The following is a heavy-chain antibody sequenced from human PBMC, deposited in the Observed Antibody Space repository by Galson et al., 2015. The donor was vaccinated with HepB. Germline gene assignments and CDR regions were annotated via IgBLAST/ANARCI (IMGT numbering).Heavy chain of an antibody. CDR2: ISGSSSYT. J-gene: IGHJ4*02. CDR1: GFTFSDYY. V-gene: IGHV3-11*06. D-gene: IGHD5-12*01. CDR3: ARAGPATGIHY. Sequence: SLRLSCAASGFTFSDYYMSWIRQAPGKGLEWVSYISGSSSYTKYADSVKGRFTISRDNAKNSLYLQMYSLRAEDTAVYYCARAGPATGIHYWGQGALVTVSS.